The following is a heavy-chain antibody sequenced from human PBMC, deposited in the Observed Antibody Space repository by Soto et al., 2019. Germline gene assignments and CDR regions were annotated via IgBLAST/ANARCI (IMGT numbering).Heavy chain of an antibody. CDR2: IYYSGST. Sequence: HVQLQESGPGLVKPSQTLSLTCTVSGGSISTGGYYWYWVRQHPGMGLECIGCIYYSGSTYYNPSLKSRVTIAVDASSNQFSLKVSSVTAADAAVDYCATNGDYYDGSGAKYFQHWGQGTLVTVSS. D-gene: IGHD3-22*01. J-gene: IGHJ1*01. V-gene: IGHV4-31*03. CDR3: ATNGDYYDGSGAKYFQH. CDR1: GGSISTGGYY.